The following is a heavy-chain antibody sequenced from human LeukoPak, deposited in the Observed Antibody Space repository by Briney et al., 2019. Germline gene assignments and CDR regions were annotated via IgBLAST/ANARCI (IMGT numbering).Heavy chain of an antibody. V-gene: IGHV3-74*01. Sequence: GGSLRLSCAASGFTLSNHWMHWVRQAPGKGLVWVSHINGDGSETNYADSVRGRFTISRDNAKNTLHLQMNSLRVDDTAVYYCTREEGSTDHWGQGTLVTVSS. J-gene: IGHJ4*02. CDR1: GFTLSNHW. CDR2: INGDGSET. D-gene: IGHD5/OR15-5a*01. CDR3: TREEGSTDH.